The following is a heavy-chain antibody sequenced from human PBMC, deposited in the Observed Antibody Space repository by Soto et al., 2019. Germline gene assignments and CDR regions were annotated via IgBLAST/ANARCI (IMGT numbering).Heavy chain of an antibody. D-gene: IGHD3-16*01. CDR1: GYSIISGYY. V-gene: IGHV4-38-2*01. CDR3: SSIIGLGAPTGWFEP. CDR2: IYHSGST. Sequence: SATLSLTCAVSGYSIISGYYWGWIRQPPGKGLEWIGSIYHSGSTYYNPSLKSRVTISVDTSKNQFSLKLSSVTAADTAVYFCSSIIGLGAPTGWFEPWGKGILVT. J-gene: IGHJ5*02.